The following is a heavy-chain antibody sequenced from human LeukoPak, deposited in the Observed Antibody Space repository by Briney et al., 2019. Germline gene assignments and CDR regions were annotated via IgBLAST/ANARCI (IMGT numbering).Heavy chain of an antibody. CDR3: ASGSYCTAGVCFDY. Sequence: PGGSLRLSCAASGITFSSYEMNWVRQAPGKGLEWVSYISSSGSTIYYADSVKSRFTISRDNAKNSLYLQMNSLRAEDTAVYYCASGSYCTAGVCFDYWGQGTLATVSS. CDR1: GITFSSYE. CDR2: ISSSGSTI. D-gene: IGHD2-8*02. V-gene: IGHV3-48*03. J-gene: IGHJ4*02.